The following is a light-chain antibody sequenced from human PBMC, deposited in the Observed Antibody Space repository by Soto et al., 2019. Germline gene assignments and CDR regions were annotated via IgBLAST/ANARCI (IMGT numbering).Light chain of an antibody. Sequence: EVVLTQSPATLSLSPGERATLSCRASQSVSVYLAWYQQRPGQAPRLLIYDAIHRATGIPARFSGSGSGTDFSLTISSLEPEDFAVHYCQQRSNWSPPYTFGQGTKLEIK. CDR1: QSVSVY. V-gene: IGKV3-11*01. CDR2: DAI. CDR3: QQRSNWSPPYT. J-gene: IGKJ2*01.